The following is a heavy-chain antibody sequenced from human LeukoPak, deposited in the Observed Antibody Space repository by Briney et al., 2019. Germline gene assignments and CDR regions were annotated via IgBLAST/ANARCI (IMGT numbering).Heavy chain of an antibody. Sequence: GASVKVSCKASGGTFSSYAISWVRQAPGQGLEWMGGIIPIFGTANYAQKFQGRVTITADKSTSTAYMGLSSLRSEDTAVYYCARDRYAEVVVPLGFDPWGQGTLVTVSS. CDR3: ARDRYAEVVVPLGFDP. J-gene: IGHJ5*02. V-gene: IGHV1-69*06. D-gene: IGHD3-22*01. CDR1: GGTFSSYA. CDR2: IIPIFGTA.